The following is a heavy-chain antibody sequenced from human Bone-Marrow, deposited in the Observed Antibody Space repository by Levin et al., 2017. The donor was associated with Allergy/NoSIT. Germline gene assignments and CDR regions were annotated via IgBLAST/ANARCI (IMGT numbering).Heavy chain of an antibody. D-gene: IGHD1-1*01. CDR1: GGSITNDAYS. CDR2: LYLSGTN. CDR3: ARDWRSVFDI. V-gene: IGHV4-30-2*01. J-gene: IGHJ3*02. Sequence: SETLSLTCAVSGGSITNDAYSWTWIRQPPGRGLEWIGYLYLSGTNSYNPSLKSRVVISGDRSKNQFSLKLTSVTAADSAVYYCARDWRSVFDIWGQGTMVTVSS.